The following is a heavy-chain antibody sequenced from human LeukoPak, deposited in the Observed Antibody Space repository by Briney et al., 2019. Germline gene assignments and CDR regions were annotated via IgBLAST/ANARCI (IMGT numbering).Heavy chain of an antibody. J-gene: IGHJ6*02. CDR1: GGSISSGSYY. V-gene: IGHV4-39*01. Sequence: PSETLSLTCTVSGGSISSGSYYWGWIRQPPGKGLEWIGSIYYSGSTYYNPSLKSRVTISVDTSKNQFSLKLSSVTAADTAVYYCARQGCSSTSCYRGVYYYGMDVWGQGTTVTVSS. CDR3: ARQGCSSTSCYRGVYYYGMDV. CDR2: IYYSGST. D-gene: IGHD2-2*01.